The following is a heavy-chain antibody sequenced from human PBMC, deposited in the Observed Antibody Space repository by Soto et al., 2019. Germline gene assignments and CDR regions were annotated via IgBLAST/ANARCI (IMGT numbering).Heavy chain of an antibody. J-gene: IGHJ2*01. V-gene: IGHV3-48*01. Sequence: GGSLRLSCAASGFTFNTYSMNWVRQAPGKGLEWLSYISSSSSSIYYADSVKGRFTISRDNAKNSLYLQMNSLRAEDTAKYYCARVMSISWYFDLWGRDTLVTVSS. CDR2: ISSSSSSI. D-gene: IGHD5-12*01. CDR1: GFTFNTYS. CDR3: ARVMSISWYFDL.